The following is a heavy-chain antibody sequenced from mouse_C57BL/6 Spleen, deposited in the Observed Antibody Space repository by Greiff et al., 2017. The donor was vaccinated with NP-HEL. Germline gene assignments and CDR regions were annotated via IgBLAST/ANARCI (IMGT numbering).Heavy chain of an antibody. CDR3: ARSEGYGGRSYAMDY. J-gene: IGHJ4*01. CDR2: INPGSGGT. D-gene: IGHD1-1*01. Sequence: QVQLKQSGAELVRPGTSVKVSCKASGYAFTNYLIEWVKQRPGQGLEWIGVINPGSGGTNYNEKFKGKATLTADKSSSTAYMQLSSLTSEDSAVYFCARSEGYGGRSYAMDYWGQGTSVTVSS. CDR1: GYAFTNYL. V-gene: IGHV1-54*01.